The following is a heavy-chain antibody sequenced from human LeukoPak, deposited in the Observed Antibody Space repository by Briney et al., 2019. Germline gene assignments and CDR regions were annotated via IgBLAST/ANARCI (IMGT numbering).Heavy chain of an antibody. CDR3: VVTTFYYAPGTMKHNWYEP. J-gene: IGHJ5*02. CDR2: MKPENGGT. D-gene: IGHD3-10*01. V-gene: IGHV1-2*02. Sequence: GASVKVSCKTSESIFAGSFIHWVRQAPGQGLEWMGWMKPENGGTHYAQKFKGRVTMTGDTSVSTGNMELTSLRSDDTAVYYCVVTTFYYAPGTMKHNWYEPWGQGTLVTVSA. CDR1: ESIFAGSF.